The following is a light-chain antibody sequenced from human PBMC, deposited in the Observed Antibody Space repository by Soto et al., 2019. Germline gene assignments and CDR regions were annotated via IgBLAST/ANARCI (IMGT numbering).Light chain of an antibody. CDR2: SNN. CDR3: QSYDSGLSGYV. V-gene: IGLV1-40*01. J-gene: IGLJ3*02. CDR1: SSNIGAGFD. Sequence: QAVVTQPPSVSGAPGQRVTISCTGNSSNIGAGFDVHWYHQLPRTGPKLLIYSNNRRPSGVPDRFSGSKSATSASLAITGLQTEDEAVYFCQSYDSGLSGYVFGGGTKLTVL.